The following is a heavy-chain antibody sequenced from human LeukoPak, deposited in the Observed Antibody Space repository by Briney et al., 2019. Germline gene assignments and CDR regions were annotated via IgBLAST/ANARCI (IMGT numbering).Heavy chain of an antibody. CDR2: ISAYNGDT. V-gene: IGHV1-18*01. J-gene: IGHJ5*02. CDR1: GYTFTTYG. D-gene: IGHD6-13*01. CDR3: ARALRIAADWFDP. Sequence: ASVKLSCKASGYTFTTYGITWVRQAPAQGLEWMGWISAYNGDTSYAQTLQDRVTIATDTSTSTAYMELRSLISDDTAVYYCARALRIAADWFDPWGQGTLVTVSS.